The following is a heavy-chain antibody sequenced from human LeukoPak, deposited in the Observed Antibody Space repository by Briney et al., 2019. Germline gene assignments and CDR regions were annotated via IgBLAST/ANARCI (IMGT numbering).Heavy chain of an antibody. Sequence: PGRSLRLSCAASGFTFSSYGMHWVRQAPGKGLEWVAVISYDGSNKYYADSVKGRFTISRDNSKNTLYLQMNSLRAEDTAVYYCAKDGYCSSTSCWDYWGQGTLVTVSS. D-gene: IGHD2-2*03. CDR3: AKDGYCSSTSCWDY. CDR1: GFTFSSYG. J-gene: IGHJ4*02. V-gene: IGHV3-30*18. CDR2: ISYDGSNK.